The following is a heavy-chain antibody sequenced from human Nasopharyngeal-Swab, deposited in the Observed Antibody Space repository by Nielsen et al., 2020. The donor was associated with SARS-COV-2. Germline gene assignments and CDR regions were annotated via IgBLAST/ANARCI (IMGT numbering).Heavy chain of an antibody. V-gene: IGHV3-72*01. CDR2: SRNKANSYTT. J-gene: IGHJ6*02. CDR1: GGSFNGFY. CDR3: ARDLSSIWTSGLGV. D-gene: IGHD6-13*01. Sequence: LSLTCSVSGGSFNGFYWNWVRQAPGKGLEWVGRSRNKANSYTTEYAASVKGRFTISRDDSKNSLYLQMSSLRTEDTALYYCARDLSSIWTSGLGVWGQGTTVIVSS.